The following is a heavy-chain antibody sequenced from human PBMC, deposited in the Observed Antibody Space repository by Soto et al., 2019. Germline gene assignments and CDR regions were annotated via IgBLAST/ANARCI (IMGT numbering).Heavy chain of an antibody. J-gene: IGHJ3*02. V-gene: IGHV4-34*01. D-gene: IGHD6-19*01. CDR1: GGSFSGYY. CDR2: INHSGST. CDR3: ARGSRSGWQLNAFDT. Sequence: SETLSLTCAVYGGSFSGYYWSWIRQPQGKGLEWIGEINHSGSTNYNPSLKSRVTISVDTSKNQFSLKLSSVTAADTAVYYCARGSRSGWQLNAFDTWGQGTMVTVSS.